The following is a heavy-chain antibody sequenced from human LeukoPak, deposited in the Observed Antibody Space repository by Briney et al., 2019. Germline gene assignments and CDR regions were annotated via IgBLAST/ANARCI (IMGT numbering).Heavy chain of an antibody. CDR3: AKSTGLYFYGVDV. D-gene: IGHD3-10*01. J-gene: IGHJ6*02. Sequence: GGSLRLSCAASGFTFDNFGMYWFRQAPGRGLEWVTAISWNSNNIAYADSVKGRFTLSRDNAKNSLYLQMNSLRTEDTALYYCAKSTGLYFYGVDVWGQGTTVTVSS. CDR2: ISWNSNNI. V-gene: IGHV3-9*01. CDR1: GFTFDNFG.